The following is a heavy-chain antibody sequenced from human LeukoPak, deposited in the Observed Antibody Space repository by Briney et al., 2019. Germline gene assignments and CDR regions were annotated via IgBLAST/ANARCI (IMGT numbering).Heavy chain of an antibody. CDR2: INTNTGNP. CDR3: ARGGTSPYNWFDP. D-gene: IGHD3-16*01. CDR1: GSTFTSYA. J-gene: IGHJ5*02. Sequence: ASVKVSCKASGSTFTSYAMNWVRQAPGQGLEWMGWINTNTGNPTYAQGFTGWFVFSLDTSVSTAYLQISSLKAEDTAVYYCARGGTSPYNWFDPWGQGTLVTVSS. V-gene: IGHV7-4-1*02.